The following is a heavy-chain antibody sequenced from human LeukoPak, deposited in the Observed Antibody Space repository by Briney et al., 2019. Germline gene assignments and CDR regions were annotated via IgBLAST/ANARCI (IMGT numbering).Heavy chain of an antibody. Sequence: GRSLRLSCTASGFTFGDYAMSWVRQAPGKGLEWVGFIRSKAYGGTTEYAASVNGRFTISRDDSKSIAYLQMNSLKTEDTAVYYCTRGKVPAARNYYYYGMDVWGKGTTVTVSS. CDR1: GFTFGDYA. CDR3: TRGKVPAARNYYYYGMDV. J-gene: IGHJ6*04. D-gene: IGHD2-2*01. CDR2: IRSKAYGGTT. V-gene: IGHV3-49*04.